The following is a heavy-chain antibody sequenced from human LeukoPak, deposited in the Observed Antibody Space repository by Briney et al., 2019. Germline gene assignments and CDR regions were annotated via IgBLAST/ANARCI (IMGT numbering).Heavy chain of an antibody. D-gene: IGHD3-22*01. CDR2: IAYDGSHK. J-gene: IGHJ5*02. CDR1: GFTFSKYA. V-gene: IGHV3-30-3*01. Sequence: GRSLRLSCAASGFTFSKYAFHWVRQAPGKGLEWVAIIAYDGSHKYYADSVKGRFTISSDNSKNTSYLQMNSLRSEDTAVYYCARGSVPYYDYGWFDPWGQGALVTVSS. CDR3: ARGSVPYYDYGWFDP.